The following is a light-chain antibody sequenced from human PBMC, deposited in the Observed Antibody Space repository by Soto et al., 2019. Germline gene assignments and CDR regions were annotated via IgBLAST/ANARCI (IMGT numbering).Light chain of an antibody. V-gene: IGLV2-14*01. CDR3: SSYTSSSPWV. J-gene: IGLJ3*02. CDR2: EVS. CDR1: RSDVGGYNY. Sequence: QSALTQPASVSGSPGQSITISCTGTRSDVGGYNYVSWYQQHPGKAPKLMIYEVSNRPSGVSNRFSGSKSGNTASLTISGLQAEDEADYYCSSYTSSSPWVFGGGTQLTVL.